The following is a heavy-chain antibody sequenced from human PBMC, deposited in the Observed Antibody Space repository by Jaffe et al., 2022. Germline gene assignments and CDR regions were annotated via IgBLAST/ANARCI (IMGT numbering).Heavy chain of an antibody. V-gene: IGHV3-30*18. D-gene: IGHD5-12*01. Sequence: QVQLVESGGGVVQPGRSLRLSCAASGFTFSSYGMHWVRQAPGKGLEWVAVISYDGSNKYYADSVKGRFTISRDNSKNTLYLQMNSLRAEDTAVYYCAKEGVTVDIVATISVRGDYFDYWGQGTLVTVSS. CDR2: ISYDGSNK. CDR3: AKEGVTVDIVATISVRGDYFDY. J-gene: IGHJ4*02. CDR1: GFTFSSYG.